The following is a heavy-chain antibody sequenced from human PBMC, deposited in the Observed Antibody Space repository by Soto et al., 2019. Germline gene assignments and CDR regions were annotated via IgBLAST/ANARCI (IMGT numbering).Heavy chain of an antibody. D-gene: IGHD4-17*01. CDR3: AKDYYGDFWSFDY. J-gene: IGHJ4*02. Sequence: PGGSLRLSCAASGFRFSSYAMNWVRQAPGKGLEWVSVISGSGGSPYYADSVKGRFTTSRDNSKSTLFLQMNSLRAEDTAVYYCAKDYYGDFWSFDYWGQGTLVTVSS. CDR2: ISGSGGSP. V-gene: IGHV3-23*01. CDR1: GFRFSSYA.